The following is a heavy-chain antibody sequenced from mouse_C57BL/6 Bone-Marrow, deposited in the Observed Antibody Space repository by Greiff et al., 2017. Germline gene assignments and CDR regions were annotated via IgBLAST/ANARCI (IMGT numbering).Heavy chain of an antibody. CDR1: GFTFSSYA. J-gene: IGHJ3*01. V-gene: IGHV5-9-1*02. CDR3: TRGGHYYGSSLAWFAY. D-gene: IGHD1-1*01. CDR2: ISSGGDYI. Sequence: EVKLVESGEGLVKPGGSLKLSCAASGFTFSSYAMSWVRQTPEKRLEWVAYISSGGDYIYYADTVKGRFTISRDNARNTLYLQMSSLKSEDTAMYYCTRGGHYYGSSLAWFAYWGQGTLVTVSA.